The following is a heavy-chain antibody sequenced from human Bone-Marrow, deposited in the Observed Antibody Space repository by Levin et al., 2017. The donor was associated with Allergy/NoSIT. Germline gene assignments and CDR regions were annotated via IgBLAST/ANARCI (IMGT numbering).Heavy chain of an antibody. D-gene: IGHD5-12*01. CDR1: GGTFSTYA. V-gene: IGHV1-69*13. CDR3: ARVHNSGPPDQYLQY. Sequence: SVKVSCKASGGTFSTYAISWVRQAPGQGLEWMGGIIPLFGTANYPQKFQGRVTITADESTSTAYMELSSLRSEDTAMYYCARVHNSGPPDQYLQYWGQGTLVTVSS. J-gene: IGHJ1*01. CDR2: IIPLFGTA.